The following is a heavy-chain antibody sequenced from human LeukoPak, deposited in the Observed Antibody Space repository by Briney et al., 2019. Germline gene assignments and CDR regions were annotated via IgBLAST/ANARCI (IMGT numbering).Heavy chain of an antibody. V-gene: IGHV1-69*13. CDR2: IIPIFGTV. CDR1: GGTFNNYT. D-gene: IGHD6-13*01. Sequence: ASVTVSCKASGGTFNNYTISWVRQAPGQGLEWMGGIIPIFGTVNYAQKFQGRVTITADESTSTAYMELSSLRSEDTAVYYCARAGSSWYNYYYYYMDVWGKGTTVTVSS. CDR3: ARAGSSWYNYYYYYMDV. J-gene: IGHJ6*03.